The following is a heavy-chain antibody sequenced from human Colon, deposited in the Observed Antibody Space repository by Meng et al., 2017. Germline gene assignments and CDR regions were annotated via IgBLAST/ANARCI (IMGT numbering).Heavy chain of an antibody. V-gene: IGHV4-61*01. Sequence: SDTLSLTCNVSGCSVSSGSYSWSWIRQPPGRGLEWIGYIYYRGNTNYNPSLKSRVTMSVDTTKNQYSLKPSSVTAADTAVYYCARAKSGDFWNGDKWFDPWGQGTLVTVSS. CDR1: GCSVSSGSYS. D-gene: IGHD3-3*01. CDR2: IYYRGNT. CDR3: ARAKSGDFWNGDKWFDP. J-gene: IGHJ5*02.